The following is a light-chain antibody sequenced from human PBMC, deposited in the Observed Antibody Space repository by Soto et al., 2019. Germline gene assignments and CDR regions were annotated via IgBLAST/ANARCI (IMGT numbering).Light chain of an antibody. V-gene: IGKV3-20*01. Sequence: EIVLTQSPGTLSLSPGERATLSCRASQSVSNNYLAWYQQKPGQAPRLLIYGASSRATGIPDRFSGSGSGTDFTLTISRLEPEDFAVYYCQQYGSSITFGQGTLLEIK. J-gene: IGKJ5*01. CDR2: GAS. CDR1: QSVSNNY. CDR3: QQYGSSIT.